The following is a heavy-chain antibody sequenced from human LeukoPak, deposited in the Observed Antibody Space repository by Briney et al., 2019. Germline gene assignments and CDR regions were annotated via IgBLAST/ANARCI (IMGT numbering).Heavy chain of an antibody. J-gene: IGHJ4*02. CDR1: GFTFSSYA. V-gene: IGHV3-23*01. CDR3: AKVKTTFGGVIVPFDY. Sequence: GGSLRLSCAASGFTFSSYAMSWVRQAPGKGLEWVSAISGSGGSTYYADSVKGRITISRDNSKNTLYLQMNSLRAEDTAVYYCAKVKTTFGGVIVPFDYWGQGTLVTVSS. CDR2: ISGSGGST. D-gene: IGHD3-16*02.